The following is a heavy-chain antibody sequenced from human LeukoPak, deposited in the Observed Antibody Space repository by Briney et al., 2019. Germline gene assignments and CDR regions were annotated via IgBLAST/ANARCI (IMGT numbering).Heavy chain of an antibody. Sequence: GGSLRFSCATSGFNFDRYTIHWVRQAPGKGLEWVSLAGWAGGTTFYSDSVRGRFAISRDSGRKSVYLQMNSLTTDDTAFYFCAKELDTMFFDYWGQGALVTVSA. J-gene: IGHJ4*02. CDR2: AGWAGGTT. CDR3: AKELDTMFFDY. D-gene: IGHD3-10*02. V-gene: IGHV3-43*01. CDR1: GFNFDRYT.